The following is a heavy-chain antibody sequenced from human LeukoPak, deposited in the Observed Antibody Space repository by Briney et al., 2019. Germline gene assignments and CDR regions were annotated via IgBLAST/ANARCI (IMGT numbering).Heavy chain of an antibody. CDR1: GYTLTELS. J-gene: IGHJ4*02. D-gene: IGHD5-24*01. V-gene: IGHV1-24*01. CDR3: ATDKMGTILELDH. Sequence: ASVKVPCKVSGYTLTELSMHWVRQAPGKGLEWMGGFDPEDGETIYAQKFKGRVTMTEDTFTDTAYMELSSLRSEDTAVYYCATDKMGTILELDHWGQGTLVTVSS. CDR2: FDPEDGET.